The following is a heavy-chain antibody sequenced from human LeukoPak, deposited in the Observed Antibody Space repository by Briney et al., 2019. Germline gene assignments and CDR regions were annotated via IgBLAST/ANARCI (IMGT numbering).Heavy chain of an antibody. CDR2: TYASGTS. Sequence: SETLSLTCTVSGASVHSFFWSWLRQPAGKPLECLGRTYASGTSNYNPSLNGRVAMSLDTSKNQFSLSLTSVTAADTALYYCARSFGYYFDSWGQGTPVIVSS. CDR1: GASVHSFF. J-gene: IGHJ5*01. D-gene: IGHD3-3*01. V-gene: IGHV4-4*07. CDR3: ARSFGYYFDS.